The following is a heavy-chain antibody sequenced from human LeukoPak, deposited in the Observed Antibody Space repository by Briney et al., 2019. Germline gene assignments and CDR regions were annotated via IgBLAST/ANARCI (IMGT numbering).Heavy chain of an antibody. CDR1: GGSISSSNW. CDR2: IYHSGST. J-gene: IGHJ3*02. CDR3: ASTSNYDFWSGVPGIDAFDI. V-gene: IGHV4-4*02. D-gene: IGHD3-3*01. Sequence: SGTLSLTCAVSGGSISSSNWWSWVRQPPGKGLEWIGEIYHSGSTNYNPSLKSRVTISVDTSKNQFSLKLSSVTAADTAVYYCASTSNYDFWSGVPGIDAFDIWGQGTMVTVSS.